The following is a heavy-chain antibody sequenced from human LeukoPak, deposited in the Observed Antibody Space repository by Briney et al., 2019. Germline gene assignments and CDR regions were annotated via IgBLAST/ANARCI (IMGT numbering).Heavy chain of an antibody. D-gene: IGHD3-9*01. CDR2: IYYSGST. CDR3: ARTSPGHYDILTGYYHEPYYFDY. J-gene: IGHJ4*02. Sequence: PSETLSLTCTVSGGSISSYYWSWIRQPPGKGLEWIGYIYYSGSTNYNPSLKSRVTISVDTSKNQFSLKLSSVTAADTAVYYCARTSPGHYDILTGYYHEPYYFDYWGQGTLVTVSS. CDR1: GGSISSYY. V-gene: IGHV4-59*01.